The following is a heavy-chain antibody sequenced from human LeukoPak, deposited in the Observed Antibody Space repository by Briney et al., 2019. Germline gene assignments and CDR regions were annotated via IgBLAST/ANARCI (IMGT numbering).Heavy chain of an antibody. D-gene: IGHD6-6*01. CDR1: GGSISGYY. CDR2: IYYSGST. Sequence: SETLSLTCTVPGGSISGYYWSWIRQPPGKGLEWIGYIYYSGSTNYNPSLKSRLTISIDTSENQFSPKLSSVTAADTAVYYCAREYSSSSGRRAFDIWGQGTMVTVSS. CDR3: AREYSSSSGRRAFDI. J-gene: IGHJ3*02. V-gene: IGHV4-59*08.